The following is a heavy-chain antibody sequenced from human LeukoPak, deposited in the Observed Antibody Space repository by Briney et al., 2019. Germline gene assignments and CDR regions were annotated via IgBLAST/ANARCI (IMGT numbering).Heavy chain of an antibody. J-gene: IGHJ4*02. V-gene: IGHV3-30*18. CDR2: ISYDGSNK. D-gene: IGHD6-13*01. CDR3: AKDIRWYSSSYEFDY. Sequence: GGSLRLSCAASGFTFSSYGMHWVRQAPGKGLEWVAVISYDGSNKYYADSVKGRFTISRDNSKNTLYLQMNSLRAEDTAVYYCAKDIRWYSSSYEFDYWGQGTLVTVSS. CDR1: GFTFSSYG.